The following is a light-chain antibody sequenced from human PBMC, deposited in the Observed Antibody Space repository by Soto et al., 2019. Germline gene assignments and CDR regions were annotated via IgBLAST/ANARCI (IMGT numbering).Light chain of an antibody. CDR3: QQRNNWPLA. V-gene: IGKV3-11*01. CDR2: DAS. Sequence: EIVLTQSPATLSLSPGERATLSCRASQSVSKYLAWYQQKPGQAPRLLIYDASNRATGIPARFSGIGSGTDFTLTVSSLEPEDFVVYYCQQRNNWPLAFGGGTKVEI. J-gene: IGKJ4*01. CDR1: QSVSKY.